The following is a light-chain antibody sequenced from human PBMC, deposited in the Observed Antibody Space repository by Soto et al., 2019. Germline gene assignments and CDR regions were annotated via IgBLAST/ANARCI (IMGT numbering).Light chain of an antibody. V-gene: IGKV3-11*01. CDR3: QQRINWPLT. J-gene: IGKJ4*01. CDR1: QSVSSN. Sequence: EIVLTQSPATLSLSPGERATLSCRASQSVSSNLAWYQQKPGQAPRLLIYDASNRAPGIPASFSGSGSGTDFTLTISSLEPEDFAVYYCQQRINWPLTFGGGTKVEIK. CDR2: DAS.